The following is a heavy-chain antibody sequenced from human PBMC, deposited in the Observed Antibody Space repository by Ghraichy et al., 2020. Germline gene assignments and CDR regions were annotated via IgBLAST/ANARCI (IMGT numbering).Heavy chain of an antibody. V-gene: IGHV3-23*01. Sequence: GESLNISCAASGFTFSSCAMSWVRQAPGKGLEWVSAISGSGGSTYYADSVKGRFTIFRDNSNNTLYLQMDSLRAEDTAVYYCAKARRVDDFWSGAIVDFDYWGQGTLVTVSS. J-gene: IGHJ4*02. CDR2: ISGSGGST. D-gene: IGHD3-3*01. CDR3: AKARRVDDFWSGAIVDFDY. CDR1: GFTFSSCA.